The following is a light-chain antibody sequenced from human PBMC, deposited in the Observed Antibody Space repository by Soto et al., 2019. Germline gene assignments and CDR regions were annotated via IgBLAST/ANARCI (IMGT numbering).Light chain of an antibody. J-gene: IGKJ4*01. Sequence: IRMTQSPSTLSESPGDRVTLTCRASKIICRAVAWYQQKPGQAPRLLVYAAIILASGVPSRFSGSGSGTDFTLTISSLQAEDFATYYCQQYNNYPRTFGRGTKVDIK. CDR2: AAI. V-gene: IGKV1D-13*01. CDR1: KIICRA. CDR3: QQYNNYPRT.